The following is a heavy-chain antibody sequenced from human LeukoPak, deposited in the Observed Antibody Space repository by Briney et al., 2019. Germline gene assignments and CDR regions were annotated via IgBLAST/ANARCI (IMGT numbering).Heavy chain of an antibody. Sequence: GASVKVSCKASGYTFTSYYMHWVRQAPGQGLEWMGIINPSGGSTSYAQKFQGRVTMTRDMSTSTVYMELSSLRSEDTAVYYCARDPLVGATGVVFDYWGQGTLVTVSS. D-gene: IGHD1-26*01. V-gene: IGHV1-46*01. CDR3: ARDPLVGATGVVFDY. CDR2: INPSGGST. CDR1: GYTFTSYY. J-gene: IGHJ4*02.